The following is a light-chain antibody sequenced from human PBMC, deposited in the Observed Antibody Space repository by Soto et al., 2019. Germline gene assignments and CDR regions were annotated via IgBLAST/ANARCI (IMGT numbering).Light chain of an antibody. V-gene: IGKV3-11*01. CDR1: QSVGSY. Sequence: VVLTQSPATLSLSPGERATLSCRASQSVGSYLAWYQQKPGQAPRLLIYDASNRATGIPVRFSGSGSGTDFTLTISSVEPEDSAVYYCQQRSNWPPTFGQGTKLEIK. J-gene: IGKJ2*01. CDR2: DAS. CDR3: QQRSNWPPT.